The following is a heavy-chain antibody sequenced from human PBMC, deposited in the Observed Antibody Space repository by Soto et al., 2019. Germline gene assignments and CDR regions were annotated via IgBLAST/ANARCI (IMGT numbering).Heavy chain of an antibody. Sequence: GASVKVSCKASGYTFTSYGISWVRQAPGQGLEWMGWISAYNGNTNYAQNLQGRVTMTTDTSTSTAYMELRSLRSDDTAVYYCWGVVVVSAATNNWFDPWGQGTLVTVSS. D-gene: IGHD2-2*01. CDR2: ISAYNGNT. CDR3: WGVVVVSAATNNWFDP. J-gene: IGHJ5*02. V-gene: IGHV1-18*01. CDR1: GYTFTSYG.